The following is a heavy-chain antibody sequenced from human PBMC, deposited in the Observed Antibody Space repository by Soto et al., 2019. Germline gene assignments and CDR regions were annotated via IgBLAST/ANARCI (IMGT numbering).Heavy chain of an antibody. J-gene: IGHJ6*02. Sequence: VASVKGSCKASGYTFTSYGIHWVRQAPGQRLEWTGWINAGNGNTKYSEKFQGRVTITRDTSASTAYLELSSLRSEDTAVYYCARDPNDSSAYYHHYYYGMDVCGQGTTVTVSS. CDR2: INAGNGNT. V-gene: IGHV1-3*01. D-gene: IGHD3-22*01. CDR3: ARDPNDSSAYYHHYYYGMDV. CDR1: GYTFTSYG.